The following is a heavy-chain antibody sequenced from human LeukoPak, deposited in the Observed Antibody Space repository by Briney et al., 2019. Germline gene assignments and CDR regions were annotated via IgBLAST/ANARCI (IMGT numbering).Heavy chain of an antibody. CDR2: INHSGST. CDR3: ARALGAFDI. J-gene: IGHJ3*02. Sequence: SETLSLTCAVYGGSFSGYYWSWIRQPPGKGLEWIGEINHSGSTNYNPSLKSRVTISVDTSKNQLSLKLNSVTAAGTAVYYCARALGAFDIWGQGTMVTVS. CDR1: GGSFSGYY. V-gene: IGHV4-34*01.